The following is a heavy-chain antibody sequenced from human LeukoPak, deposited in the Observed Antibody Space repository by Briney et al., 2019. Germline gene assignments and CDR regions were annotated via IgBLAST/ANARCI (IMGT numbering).Heavy chain of an antibody. CDR2: ISSNGGST. D-gene: IGHD3-22*01. CDR1: GFTFSSYA. Sequence: PGGSLRLSCAASGFTFSSYAMHWVRQAPGKGLEYVSDISSNGGSTYYANSVKGRFTISRDNSKSTLYLQMGSLRAEDMAVYYCARRYYYGTSGYSYAYYLDYWGQGTLVTVST. CDR3: ARRYYYGTSGYSYAYYLDY. J-gene: IGHJ4*02. V-gene: IGHV3-64*01.